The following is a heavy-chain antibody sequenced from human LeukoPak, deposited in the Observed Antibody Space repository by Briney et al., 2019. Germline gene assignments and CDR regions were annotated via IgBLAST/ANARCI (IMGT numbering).Heavy chain of an antibody. CDR1: GYSFTSYW. Sequence: GESLTISCKGSGYSFTSYWIGWVRQMPGKGLEGMGIIYPGDSDTRYSPSFQGQVTISADKSISTAYLQWSSLKASDTAMYYCARRHEYYYDSSGYYEGAFDIWGQGTMVTVSS. CDR3: ARRHEYYYDSSGYYEGAFDI. J-gene: IGHJ3*02. V-gene: IGHV5-51*01. D-gene: IGHD3-22*01. CDR2: IYPGDSDT.